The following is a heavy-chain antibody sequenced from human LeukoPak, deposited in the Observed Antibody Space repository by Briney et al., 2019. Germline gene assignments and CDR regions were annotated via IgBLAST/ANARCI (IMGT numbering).Heavy chain of an antibody. Sequence: GGSLRLSCAASGFTFSSYSMNWVRQALGKGLEWVSYISSSSSTIYYADSVKGRFTISRDNAKNSLYLQMNSLRAEDTAVYYCARDYRGYDSVFDYWGQGTLVTVSS. CDR3: ARDYRGYDSVFDY. J-gene: IGHJ4*02. V-gene: IGHV3-48*01. CDR1: GFTFSSYS. D-gene: IGHD5-12*01. CDR2: ISSSSSTI.